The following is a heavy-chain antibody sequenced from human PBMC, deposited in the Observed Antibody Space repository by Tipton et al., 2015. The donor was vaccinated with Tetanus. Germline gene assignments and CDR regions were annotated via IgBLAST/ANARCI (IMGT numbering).Heavy chain of an antibody. D-gene: IGHD2-21*01. CDR3: ARGTSRIVYYFDY. V-gene: IGHV3-33*01. Sequence: SLRLSCAAPGFTFSSYGMHWVRQAPGKGLEWVAVIWYDGSNKYYADSVKGRFTISRDNSKNTLYLQMNSLRAEDTAVYYCARGTSRIVYYFDYWGQGTLVTVSS. CDR2: IWYDGSNK. CDR1: GFTFSSYG. J-gene: IGHJ4*02.